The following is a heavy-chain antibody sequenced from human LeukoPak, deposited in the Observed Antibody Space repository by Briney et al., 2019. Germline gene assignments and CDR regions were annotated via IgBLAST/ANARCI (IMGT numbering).Heavy chain of an antibody. CDR1: GGSISSYY. V-gene: IGHV4-59*01. D-gene: IGHD4-17*01. CDR2: IYYSGNT. CDR3: ARWTPVATANWFDP. J-gene: IGHJ5*02. Sequence: SETLSLTCTVSGGSISSYYWSWVRQPPGKGLEWVGGIYYSGNTNYNPSLKSRVTISLDTSKNQFSLKLSSVTAADTVVYYCARWTPVATANWFDPWGQGTLVTVSS.